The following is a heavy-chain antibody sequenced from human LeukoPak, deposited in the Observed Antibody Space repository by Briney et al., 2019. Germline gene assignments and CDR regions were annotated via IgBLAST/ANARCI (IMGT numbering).Heavy chain of an antibody. Sequence: SETLSLTCNVSGYSISSGYYWSWIRQPPGKGLEWIGYIYYSGSTNYNPSLKSRVTISVDTSKNQFSLKLSSVTAADTAVYYCARAVAATHWYFDLWGRGTLVTVSS. CDR1: GYSISSGYY. CDR2: IYYSGST. J-gene: IGHJ2*01. D-gene: IGHD2-15*01. CDR3: ARAVAATHWYFDL. V-gene: IGHV4-61*01.